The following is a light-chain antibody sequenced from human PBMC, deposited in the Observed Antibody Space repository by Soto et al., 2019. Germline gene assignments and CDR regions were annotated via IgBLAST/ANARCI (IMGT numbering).Light chain of an antibody. Sequence: EIVLTQSPGTLSLSPGERATLSCRASQSVSSNYLAWYQQKPGQAPRLLIYVASSRATGIPDRFSGSGSGTDFTLTISRLEPEDFAVYYCQQYGSATPTFGGGTKVDIK. CDR3: QQYGSATPT. CDR1: QSVSSNY. V-gene: IGKV3-20*01. J-gene: IGKJ4*01. CDR2: VAS.